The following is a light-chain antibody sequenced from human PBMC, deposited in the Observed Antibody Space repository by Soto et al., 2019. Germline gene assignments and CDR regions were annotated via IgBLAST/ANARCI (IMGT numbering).Light chain of an antibody. V-gene: IGLV2-14*01. CDR1: SSDVGGYNY. J-gene: IGLJ1*01. Sequence: QSALTQPASVSGSPGQSITISCTGTSSDVGGYNYVSWYQQHPGKAPKLMIYDVSNRPSGVSNRFSGSKSGNTASLTISGLQAEDEADYYRSSYTSSSTSYVFGTGTKLTVL. CDR3: SSYTSSSTSYV. CDR2: DVS.